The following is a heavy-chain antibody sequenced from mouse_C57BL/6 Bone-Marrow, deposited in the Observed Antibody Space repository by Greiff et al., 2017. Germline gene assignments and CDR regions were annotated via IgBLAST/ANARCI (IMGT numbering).Heavy chain of an antibody. Sequence: EVKLVESGGDLVKPGGSLKLSCAASGFTFSSYGMSWVRQTPDKRLEWVATISSGGSYTYYPDSVKGRFTLSRDNAKNTLYLQMSSLKSEDTAMYYCARRGFSWFAYWGQGTLVTVSA. CDR2: ISSGGSYT. J-gene: IGHJ3*01. CDR1: GFTFSSYG. CDR3: ARRGFSWFAY. V-gene: IGHV5-6*02.